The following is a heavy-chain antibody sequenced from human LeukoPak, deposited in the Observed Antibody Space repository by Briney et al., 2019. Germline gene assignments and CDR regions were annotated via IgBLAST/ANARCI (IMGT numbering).Heavy chain of an antibody. CDR1: GGTFSSYA. D-gene: IGHD6-6*01. Sequence: ASVKVSCKASGGTFSSYAISWVRQAPGKGLEWMGGFDPEDGETIYAQKFQGRVTMTEDTSTDTAYMELSSLRSEDTAVYYCATDPKNFVGQLGYWGQGTLVTVSS. CDR3: ATDPKNFVGQLGY. J-gene: IGHJ4*02. V-gene: IGHV1-24*01. CDR2: FDPEDGET.